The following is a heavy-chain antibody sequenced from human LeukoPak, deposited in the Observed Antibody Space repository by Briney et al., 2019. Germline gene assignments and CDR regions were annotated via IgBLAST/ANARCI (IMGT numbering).Heavy chain of an antibody. Sequence: PSETLSLTCTVSGGSISSGDCYWSWIRQPPGKGLEWIGYIYYSGSTYYNPSLKSRVTISVDTSKNQFSLKLSSVTAADTAVYYCAGGSMVRGVLYYYYYGMDVWGQGTTVTVSS. CDR1: GGSISSGDCY. CDR3: AGGSMVRGVLYYYYYGMDV. CDR2: IYYSGST. J-gene: IGHJ6*02. V-gene: IGHV4-30-4*01. D-gene: IGHD3-10*01.